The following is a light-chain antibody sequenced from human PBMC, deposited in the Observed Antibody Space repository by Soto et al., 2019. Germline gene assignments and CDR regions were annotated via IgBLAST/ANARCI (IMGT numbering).Light chain of an antibody. J-gene: IGKJ1*01. Sequence: EIVMTQSPATLSVSPGERANLSCRASQSVNSNLAWYQQKPGQAPRLLIYGASTRATGIPARFSGSGFGTEFTLTISSLQSEDFAVYYCQQYNNWPPWTFGQGTKVEVK. CDR3: QQYNNWPPWT. CDR2: GAS. CDR1: QSVNSN. V-gene: IGKV3-15*01.